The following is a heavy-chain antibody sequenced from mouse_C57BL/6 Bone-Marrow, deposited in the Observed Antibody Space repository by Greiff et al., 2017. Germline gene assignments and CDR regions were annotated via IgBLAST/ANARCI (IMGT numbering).Heavy chain of an antibody. CDR1: GYTFTSYW. Sequence: QVQLQQPGAELVKPGASVKLSCKASGYTFTSYWMHWVKQRPGQGLEWIGMIHPNSGSTNYNEKFKSKATLTADKSSSTAYMQLSSLTSEDSAVYYCARGREPPWYFDVWGTGTTVTVAS. V-gene: IGHV1-64*01. J-gene: IGHJ1*03. CDR2: IHPNSGST. CDR3: ARGREPPWYFDV. D-gene: IGHD1-1*01.